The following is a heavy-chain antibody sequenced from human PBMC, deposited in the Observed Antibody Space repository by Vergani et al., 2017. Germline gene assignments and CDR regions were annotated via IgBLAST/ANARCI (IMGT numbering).Heavy chain of an antibody. CDR1: GFTFSSYS. V-gene: IGHV3-21*01. Sequence: VQLVESGGGVVQPGRSLRLSCAASGFTFSSYSMNWVRQAPGKGLEWVSSISSSSSYIYYADSVKGRFTISRDNAKNSLYLQMNSLRAEDTAVYYCARARGGSYDAFDIWGQGTMVTVSS. D-gene: IGHD3-16*01. CDR2: ISSSSSYI. CDR3: ARARGGSYDAFDI. J-gene: IGHJ3*02.